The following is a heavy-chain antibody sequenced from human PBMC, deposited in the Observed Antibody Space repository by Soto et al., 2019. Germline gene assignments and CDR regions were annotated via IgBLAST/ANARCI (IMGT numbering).Heavy chain of an antibody. J-gene: IGHJ4*02. CDR2: IKQDGSEK. CDR3: ARGISRRY. V-gene: IGHV3-7*03. Sequence: EVQLVESGGGLVQPGGSLRLSCAASGFTFSSYWMSWVRQAPAKGLEWVANIKQDGSEKYYVDSVKGRFTISRDNAKNPLYLKMNTLGAGATAVYYCARGISRRYGGKGTLVTV. CDR1: GFTFSSYW. D-gene: IGHD3-3*02.